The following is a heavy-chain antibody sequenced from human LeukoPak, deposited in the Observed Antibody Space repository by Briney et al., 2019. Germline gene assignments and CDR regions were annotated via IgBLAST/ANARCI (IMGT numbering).Heavy chain of an antibody. CDR2: IYWNDDE. CDR3: AHEGYFYETTAVDPKPYDAFDI. D-gene: IGHD2/OR15-2a*01. CDR1: GFSLSTTGEG. V-gene: IGHV2-5*01. Sequence: ESGPTLVKPTHTLTLTCTFSGFSLSTTGEGVDWIRQPPGKALEWLALIYWNDDEYYSPSLKTRVAITKDTSKNQVVLRVTNMDPLDTATYYCAHEGYFYETTAVDPKPYDAFDIWGQGTVVTVSS. J-gene: IGHJ3*02.